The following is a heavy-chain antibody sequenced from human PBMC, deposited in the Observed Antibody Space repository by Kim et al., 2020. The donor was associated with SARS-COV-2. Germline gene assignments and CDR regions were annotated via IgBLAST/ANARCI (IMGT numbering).Heavy chain of an antibody. Sequence: ASVKVSCKASDYMFTSYGITWVRQAPGQGLEWMGWISAYNGNTDIAQKFQGRVTMTTDTSTSTAYMELRSLRSDDTAVYYCARDTSGRITMVRGDIYDAVDIWGQGTMVTVSS. D-gene: IGHD3-10*01. V-gene: IGHV1-18*04. CDR2: ISAYNGNT. CDR1: DYMFTSYG. J-gene: IGHJ3*02. CDR3: ARDTSGRITMVRGDIYDAVDI.